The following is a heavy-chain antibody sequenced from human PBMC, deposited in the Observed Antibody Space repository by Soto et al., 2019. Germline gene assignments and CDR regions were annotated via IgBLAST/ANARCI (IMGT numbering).Heavy chain of an antibody. CDR3: ARLIPAAGIWDRLFDP. V-gene: IGHV3-48*02. CDR1: GFSFSSYS. J-gene: IGHJ5*02. CDR2: ISGSGSPI. D-gene: IGHD6-13*01. Sequence: GGSLRLSCAASGFSFSSYSMNWVRQAPGKGLEWVSYISGSGSPIYYADSVKGRFTISRDNANNSLYLQMSSLRDEDTAVYYCARLIPAAGIWDRLFDPWGQGTLVTVSS.